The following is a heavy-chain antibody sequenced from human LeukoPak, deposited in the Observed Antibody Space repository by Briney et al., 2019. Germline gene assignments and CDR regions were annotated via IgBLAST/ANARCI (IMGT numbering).Heavy chain of an antibody. Sequence: PGGSLRLSCAASGFTFDDYGMSWVRQAPGKGLEWVSGINWNGGSTGYADSVKGRFTISRDNAKNSLYLQMNSLRAEDTALYHCARDSTPLYSSGSYYFDYWGQGTLVTVSS. CDR1: GFTFDDYG. J-gene: IGHJ4*02. CDR3: ARDSTPLYSSGSYYFDY. D-gene: IGHD6-19*01. CDR2: INWNGGST. V-gene: IGHV3-20*01.